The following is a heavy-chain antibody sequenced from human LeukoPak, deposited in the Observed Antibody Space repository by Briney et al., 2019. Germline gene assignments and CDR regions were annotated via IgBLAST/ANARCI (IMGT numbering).Heavy chain of an antibody. CDR3: TTDGTAPIILPSYYFDY. D-gene: IGHD1-1*01. V-gene: IGHV3-15*01. J-gene: IGHJ4*02. CDR2: IKSKTDGGTT. Sequence: GSLRLSCAASGFTFSNAWMSWVRQAPGKGLEWVGRIKSKTDGGTTDYAAPVKGRFTISRDDSKNTLYLQMNSLKTEDTAVYYCTTDGTAPIILPSYYFDYWGQGTLVTVSS. CDR1: GFTFSNAW.